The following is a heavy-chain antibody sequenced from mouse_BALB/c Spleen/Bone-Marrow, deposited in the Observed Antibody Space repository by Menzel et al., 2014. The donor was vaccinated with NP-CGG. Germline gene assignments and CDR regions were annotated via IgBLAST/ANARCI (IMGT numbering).Heavy chain of an antibody. CDR3: ARGWGAY. CDR2: IDPANGNT. CDR1: GFNIKDTY. V-gene: IGHV14-3*02. Sequence: EEQLVESGAELVKPGASVKLSCTASGFNIKDTYMHWVKQRPEQGLEWIGRIDPANGNTKYDPKFQGKATITADTSSNTAYLQLSSLTSEDTAVYYCARGWGAYWGQGTLVTVSA. D-gene: IGHD1-1*02. J-gene: IGHJ3*01.